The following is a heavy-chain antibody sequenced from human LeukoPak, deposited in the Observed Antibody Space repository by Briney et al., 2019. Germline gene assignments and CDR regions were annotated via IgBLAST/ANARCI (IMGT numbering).Heavy chain of an antibody. CDR3: ARVYYGSGSYRPFDY. CDR2: ISSSSSYI. Sequence: GGSLRLSCAASGFTFSSYSMNWVRQAPGKGLEWVSSISSSSSYIYYADSVKGRFTISRDNAKNSLYLQMNSLRAEDTAVYYCARVYYGSGSYRPFDYWGQGTLVTVSS. J-gene: IGHJ4*02. D-gene: IGHD3-10*01. V-gene: IGHV3-21*01. CDR1: GFTFSSYS.